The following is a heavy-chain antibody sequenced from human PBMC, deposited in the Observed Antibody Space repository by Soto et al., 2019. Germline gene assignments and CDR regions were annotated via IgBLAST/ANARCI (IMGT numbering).Heavy chain of an antibody. Sequence: QLQLQESGSGLVKPSQTLSLTCAVSGGSISSGGYSWSWLRQPPGKGLEWIGYIFHSGSTYYNPSPKRRVTLSVDGSKNHFSLELSSVTAADTAVYYCAREGGSGSPAWYFNVWGRGTLVTVSS. J-gene: IGHJ2*01. CDR2: IFHSGST. CDR1: GGSISSGGYS. D-gene: IGHD1-26*01. V-gene: IGHV4-30-2*01. CDR3: AREGGSGSPAWYFNV.